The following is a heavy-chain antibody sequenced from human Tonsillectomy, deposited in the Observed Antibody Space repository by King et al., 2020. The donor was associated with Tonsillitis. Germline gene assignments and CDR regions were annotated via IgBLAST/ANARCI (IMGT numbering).Heavy chain of an antibody. V-gene: IGHV3-23*04. CDR2: ISGNGGST. Sequence: QLVQSGGGLVQPGGSLGVSCAASGFTFRSYAMSWVRQAPGKGLEWVSAISGNGGSTYYADSVKGRFTISRDNSKNTLYLQMNSLGAEDTAVYYWSNERNTQWLSTKFDFCGPGSLGSVSS. D-gene: IGHD5-12*01. CDR1: GFTFRSYA. J-gene: IGHJ4*02. CDR3: SNERNTQWLSTKFDF.